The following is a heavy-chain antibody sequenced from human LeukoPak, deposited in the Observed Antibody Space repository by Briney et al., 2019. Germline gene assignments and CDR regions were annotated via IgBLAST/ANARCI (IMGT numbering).Heavy chain of an antibody. Sequence: SETLSLTCGVYGGSLSGFYWNWIRQPPGKGLEWIGEMNPSGRTTYNPSLKSRVSMSLDTSKNQFSLKLSSVTAADTAVYYCARDRIAVAGTMDYWGQGTLVTVSS. CDR2: MNPSGRT. CDR1: GGSLSGFY. CDR3: ARDRIAVAGTMDY. V-gene: IGHV4-34*01. J-gene: IGHJ4*02. D-gene: IGHD6-19*01.